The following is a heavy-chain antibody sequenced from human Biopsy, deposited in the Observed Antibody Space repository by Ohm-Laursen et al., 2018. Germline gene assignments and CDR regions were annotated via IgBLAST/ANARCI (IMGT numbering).Heavy chain of an antibody. J-gene: IGHJ4*02. V-gene: IGHV3-30*18. CDR2: ISYDGSNK. Sequence: SLRLSCAASGFNVNNKLMSWVRQAPRKGLEWLAVISYDGSNKYYADSVKGRFTISRDNSKNTLYVQMNSLRAEDTAVYYCAKNLGYSYGPIDYWGQGTLVTVSS. CDR1: GFNVNNKL. D-gene: IGHD5-18*01. CDR3: AKNLGYSYGPIDY.